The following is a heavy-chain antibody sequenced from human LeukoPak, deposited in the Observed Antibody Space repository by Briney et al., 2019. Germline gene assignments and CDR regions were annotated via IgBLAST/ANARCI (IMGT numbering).Heavy chain of an antibody. D-gene: IGHD6-13*01. CDR1: GYSFTNYW. Sequence: GESLKISCKGSGYSFTNYWIGWVRQMPGKGLEWMGLIYPGDSDTIYSPSFQGQVTFSADKSISTAYLQWSSLKASDTAMYYCARHYAAAQPDYWGQGTLVTVSS. CDR3: ARHYAAAQPDY. CDR2: IYPGDSDT. V-gene: IGHV5-51*01. J-gene: IGHJ4*02.